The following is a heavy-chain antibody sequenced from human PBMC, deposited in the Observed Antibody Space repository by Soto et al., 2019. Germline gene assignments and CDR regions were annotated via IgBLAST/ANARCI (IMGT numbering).Heavy chain of an antibody. Sequence: PGGSLRLSCTASGFTFGDYAMSWVRQAPGKGLEWGGFIRSKAYGGTTEYAASVKGRFTISRDDSKSIAYLQMNSLKTEDTAVYYCTRITMVRVPSPLQSAGMHVWGQGTTVTVSS. D-gene: IGHD3-10*01. V-gene: IGHV3-49*04. CDR2: IRSKAYGGTT. CDR3: TRITMVRVPSPLQSAGMHV. CDR1: GFTFGDYA. J-gene: IGHJ6*02.